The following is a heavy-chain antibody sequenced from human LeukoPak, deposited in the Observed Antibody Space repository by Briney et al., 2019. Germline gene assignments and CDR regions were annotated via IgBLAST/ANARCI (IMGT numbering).Heavy chain of an antibody. D-gene: IGHD3-22*01. CDR3: AREHSSGYSYYFDY. J-gene: IGHJ4*02. Sequence: PGGSLRLSCAASGFTFSSYGMHWVRQAPGKGLEWVAFIRYDGSNKYYADSVKGRFTISRDNSKNTLYLQMNSLRAEDTAVYYCAREHSSGYSYYFDYWGQGTLVTVSS. CDR1: GFTFSSYG. V-gene: IGHV3-30*02. CDR2: IRYDGSNK.